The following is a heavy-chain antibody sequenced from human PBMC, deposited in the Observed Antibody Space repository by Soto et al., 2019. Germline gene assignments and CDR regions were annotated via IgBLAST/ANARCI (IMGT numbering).Heavy chain of an antibody. CDR3: ARRLVVTNIFDY. D-gene: IGHD2-21*02. V-gene: IGHV4-39*01. Sequence: PSETLSLTCTVSGGSISSSSYYWGWIRQPPGKGLEWIGSIYYSGSTRYNPSLKSRVTISVDTSKNQFSLKLSSVTAADTAVYYCARRLVVTNIFDYWGQGTLLTVSS. CDR2: IYYSGST. J-gene: IGHJ4*02. CDR1: GGSISSSSYY.